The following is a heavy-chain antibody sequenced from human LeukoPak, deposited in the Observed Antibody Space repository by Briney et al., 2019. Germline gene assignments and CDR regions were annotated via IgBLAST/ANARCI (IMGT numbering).Heavy chain of an antibody. Sequence: GGSLRLSCAGSGFTFNNYAMSWVRRAPRKGLEWVSTIMIGGDGKHYADSVKGRFTISRDRSESALYLQMNGLRADDTAVYYCVRAAPRDCSPASCSLFDTWGQGTLVTVSS. V-gene: IGHV3-23*01. CDR3: VRAAPRDCSPASCSLFDT. J-gene: IGHJ4*02. CDR2: IMIGGDGK. CDR1: GFTFNNYA. D-gene: IGHD2-2*01.